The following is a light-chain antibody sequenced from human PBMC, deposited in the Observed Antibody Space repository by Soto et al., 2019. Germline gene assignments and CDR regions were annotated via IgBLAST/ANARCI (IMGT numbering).Light chain of an antibody. V-gene: IGLV1-40*01. CDR2: GNS. Sequence: QAVVTQPPSVSGAPGQRVTISCTGSSSNIGAGYDVHWYQQLPGTAPKLLIYGNSNRPSGVPDRFSGSKSGTSAPLAITGLQAEDEADYYCQSYDSSLSGSVFGGGTKLTVL. CDR3: QSYDSSLSGSV. CDR1: SSNIGAGYD. J-gene: IGLJ3*02.